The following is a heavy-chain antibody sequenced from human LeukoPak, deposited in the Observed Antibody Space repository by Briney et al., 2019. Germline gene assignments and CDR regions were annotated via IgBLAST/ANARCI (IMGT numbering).Heavy chain of an antibody. CDR1: GGSISSGGYY. CDR3: TADLQAFAFDI. D-gene: IGHD3-3*02. J-gene: IGHJ3*02. CDR2: IYYSGST. V-gene: IGHV4-31*03. Sequence: SQTLSLTCTVSGGSISSGGYYWSWIRQHPGKGLEWIGYIYYSGSTFHNPSLKSRVTISVDTSKNQFSLKLNSVTAADTAVYYCTADLQAFAFDIWGQGTMVTVSS.